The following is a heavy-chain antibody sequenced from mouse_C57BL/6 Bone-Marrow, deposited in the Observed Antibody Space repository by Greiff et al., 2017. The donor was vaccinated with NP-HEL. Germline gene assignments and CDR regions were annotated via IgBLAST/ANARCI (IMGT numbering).Heavy chain of an antibody. Sequence: QVQLQQSGAELARPGASVKLSCKASGYTFTSYGISWVKQRTGQGLEWIGEIYPRSGNTYYNEKFKGKATLTADKSSSTAYMELRSLTSEDSAVYFCARRGISMIGFDYWGQGTTLTVSS. V-gene: IGHV1-81*01. CDR2: IYPRSGNT. J-gene: IGHJ2*01. D-gene: IGHD2-3*01. CDR3: ARRGISMIGFDY. CDR1: GYTFTSYG.